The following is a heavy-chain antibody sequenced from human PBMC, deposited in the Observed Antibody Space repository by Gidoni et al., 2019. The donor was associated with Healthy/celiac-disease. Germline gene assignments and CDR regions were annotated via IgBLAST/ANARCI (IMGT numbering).Heavy chain of an antibody. D-gene: IGHD5-18*01. CDR1: GYTFTSSY. V-gene: IGHV1-46*01. Sequence: QLQLVQSGAEVKKPGASVKVSFKSSGYTFTSSYMHWVRQAPGQGLEWMGIIIPSGGSTNYAQKFQGRDTMTRDTSTNTVYIELSSLRSEDTAVYYCARDRVDTARERDGAFDIWGQGTMVTVSS. CDR3: ARDRVDTARERDGAFDI. CDR2: IIPSGGST. J-gene: IGHJ3*02.